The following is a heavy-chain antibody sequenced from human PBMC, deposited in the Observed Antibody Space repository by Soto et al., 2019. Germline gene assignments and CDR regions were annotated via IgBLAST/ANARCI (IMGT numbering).Heavy chain of an antibody. CDR1: GFTFSSYA. CDR2: ISYDGSNK. Sequence: QVQLVESGGGVVQPGRSLRLSCVASGFTFSSYAMHWVRQAPGKGLEWVAVISYDGSNKYYADSVKGRFTISRDNSKNTLFLQMNSLRAEDTAVYYCARVGRLHYFDYWGQGTLVTVSS. CDR3: ARVGRLHYFDY. V-gene: IGHV3-30-3*01. D-gene: IGHD4-17*01. J-gene: IGHJ4*02.